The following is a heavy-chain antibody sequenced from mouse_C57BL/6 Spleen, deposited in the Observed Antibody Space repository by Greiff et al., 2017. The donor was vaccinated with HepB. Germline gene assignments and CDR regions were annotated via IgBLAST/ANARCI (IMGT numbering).Heavy chain of an antibody. J-gene: IGHJ2*01. CDR2: IDPEDGET. D-gene: IGHD2-5*01. Sequence: VQLQQSGAELVKPGASVKFSCTASGFNIKDYYMHWVKQRSEQGLEGIGRIDPEDGETKYAPKFQGKAPITADTSSNTAYLQLSSLTSEDTAVYYCARYYSNPYYFDYWGQGTTLTVSS. V-gene: IGHV14-2*01. CDR3: ARYYSNPYYFDY. CDR1: GFNIKDYY.